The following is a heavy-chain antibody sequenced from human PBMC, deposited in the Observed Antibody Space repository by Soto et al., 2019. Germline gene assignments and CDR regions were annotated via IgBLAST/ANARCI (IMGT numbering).Heavy chain of an antibody. CDR3: ARDPAFCGGDCYPVWYFDY. J-gene: IGHJ4*02. V-gene: IGHV4-61*01. D-gene: IGHD2-21*02. CDR2: IYYSGST. Sequence: SETLSLTCTVSGGSVSSGSYYRSWIRQPPGKGLEWIGYIYYSGSTNYNPSLKSRVTISVDTSKSQFSLKLSSVTAADTAVYYCARDPAFCGGDCYPVWYFDYWGQGTLVTVSS. CDR1: GGSVSSGSYY.